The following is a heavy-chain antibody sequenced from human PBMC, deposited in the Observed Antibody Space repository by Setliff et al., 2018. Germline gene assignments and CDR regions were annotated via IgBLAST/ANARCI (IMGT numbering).Heavy chain of an antibody. CDR1: GDSISNSSYY. J-gene: IGHJ4*02. D-gene: IGHD2-8*01. Sequence: PSETLSLTCTVSGDSISNSSYYWGWIRQPPGKGLEWIGSIYYSGSTNYNPSLKSRVTISVDTSKNQFSLNLTSVTAADTAVYYCAREGFYCTNGVCYRPFDYWGQGTLVTVSS. CDR3: AREGFYCTNGVCYRPFDY. CDR2: IYYSGST. V-gene: IGHV4-39*07.